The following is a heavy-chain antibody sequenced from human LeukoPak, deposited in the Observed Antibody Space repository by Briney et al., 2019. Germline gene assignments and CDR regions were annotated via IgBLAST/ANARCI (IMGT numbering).Heavy chain of an antibody. Sequence: PGGSLRLSCAASGFTFSSYGMHWVRQAPGKGLEWVAVIWYDGSNKYYADSVKGRFTISRDNSKNTLYLQMNSLRAEDTAVYYCAREGGRVVSVAANYFDYWGQGTLVTVSS. CDR2: IWYDGSNK. CDR1: GFTFSSYG. D-gene: IGHD2-15*01. V-gene: IGHV3-33*01. J-gene: IGHJ4*02. CDR3: AREGGRVVSVAANYFDY.